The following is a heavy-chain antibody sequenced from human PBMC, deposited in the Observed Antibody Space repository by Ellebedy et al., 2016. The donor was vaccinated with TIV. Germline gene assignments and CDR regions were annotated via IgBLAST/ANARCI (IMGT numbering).Heavy chain of an antibody. CDR2: FSPLFGMG. V-gene: IGHV1-69*10. Sequence: SVKVSCXASGGIARNYAINWVRQAPGQGLEWMGGFSPLFGMGNYAQKFQGRISITEDKSTTTTHMELSSLTSEDTAIYHCAQRANCGGDCFAFDSWGQGTLITVSS. J-gene: IGHJ4*02. CDR3: AQRANCGGDCFAFDS. D-gene: IGHD2-21*01. CDR1: GGIARNYA.